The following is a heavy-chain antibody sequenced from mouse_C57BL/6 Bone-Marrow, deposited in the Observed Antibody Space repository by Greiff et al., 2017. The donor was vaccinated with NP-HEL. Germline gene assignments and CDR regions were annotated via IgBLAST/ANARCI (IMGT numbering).Heavy chain of an antibody. V-gene: IGHV1-69*01. CDR1: GYTFTSYW. D-gene: IGHD2-4*01. CDR3: ARSYDSSWFAC. Sequence: QVQLQQPGAELVMPGASVKLSCKASGYTFTSYWMHWVKQRPGQGLEWIGEIDPSDSYTNYNQKFKGKSTLTVDKSSSTAYMQLSSLTSEDSAVYYCARSYDSSWFACWGQGTLVTVSA. CDR2: IDPSDSYT. J-gene: IGHJ3*01.